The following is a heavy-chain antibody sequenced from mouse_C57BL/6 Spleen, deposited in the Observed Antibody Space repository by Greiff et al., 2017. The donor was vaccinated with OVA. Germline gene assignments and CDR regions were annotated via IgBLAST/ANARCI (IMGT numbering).Heavy chain of an antibody. V-gene: IGHV1-82*01. CDR2: IYPGDGDT. J-gene: IGHJ2*01. D-gene: IGHD2-2*01. Sequence: VQLQESGPELVKPGASVKISCKASGYAFSSSWMNWVKQRPGKGLEWIGRIYPGDGDTNYNGKFKGKATLTADKSSSTAYMQLSSLTSEDSAVYFCERLNYGYDAYLDYWGQGTTLTVSS. CDR3: ERLNYGYDAYLDY. CDR1: GYAFSSSW.